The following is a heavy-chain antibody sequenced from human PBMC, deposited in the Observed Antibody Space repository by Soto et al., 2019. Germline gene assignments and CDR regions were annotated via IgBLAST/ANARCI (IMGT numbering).Heavy chain of an antibody. J-gene: IGHJ6*02. CDR1: GYTFSSYG. V-gene: IGHV1-18*04. Sequence: ASVKVSCKASGYTFSSYGINWVRQAPGQGLEWMGWISHYSGDTNYAQKFQGRLTMTTDTSPSTAYMELGSLRSDQTAVYYFASISQEYCRSTNCSYYGLDVWGPITTVTVSS. D-gene: IGHD2-2*01. CDR3: ASISQEYCRSTNCSYYGLDV. CDR2: ISHYSGDT.